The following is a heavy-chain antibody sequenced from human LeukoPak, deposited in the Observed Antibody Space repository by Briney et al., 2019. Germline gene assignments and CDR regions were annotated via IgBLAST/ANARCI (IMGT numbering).Heavy chain of an antibody. CDR2: INPNSGGT. Sequence: ASVKVSCKASGYTFTGYYMHWVRQAPGQGLEWMGWINPNSGGTNYAQKFQGRVTMTRDTSISTAYMELSRLRSDDTAVYYCARDLVFGVVIATPQGFDPWGQGTLVTVSS. V-gene: IGHV1-2*02. D-gene: IGHD3-3*01. CDR1: GYTFTGYY. CDR3: ARDLVFGVVIATPQGFDP. J-gene: IGHJ5*02.